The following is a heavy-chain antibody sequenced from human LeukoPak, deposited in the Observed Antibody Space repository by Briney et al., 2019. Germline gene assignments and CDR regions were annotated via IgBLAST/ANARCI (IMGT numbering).Heavy chain of an antibody. D-gene: IGHD5-24*01. CDR3: ARDSEMATIVSGSDFDY. Sequence: ASVKVSCKASGYTFTSYGISWVRQAPGQGLEWMGWISAYNGNTNYAQKLQGRVTMTTDTSTSTAYMELRSLRSDDTAVYYCARDSEMATIVSGSDFDYWGQGTLVTVSS. CDR1: GYTFTSYG. CDR2: ISAYNGNT. V-gene: IGHV1-18*01. J-gene: IGHJ4*02.